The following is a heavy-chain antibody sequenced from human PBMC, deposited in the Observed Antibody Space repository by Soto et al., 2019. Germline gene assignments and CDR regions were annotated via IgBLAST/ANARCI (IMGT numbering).Heavy chain of an antibody. J-gene: IGHJ4*02. D-gene: IGHD3-16*01. V-gene: IGHV3-30*18. CDR3: AKDYAALEYYFAY. Sequence: GGSLRLSCAASGFTFSSYGMHWVRQAPGKGLEWVAVISYDGSNKYYADSVKGRFTISRDNSKNTLYLQMNSLRAEDTAVYYCAKDYAALEYYFAYLGQGTLVTVSS. CDR2: ISYDGSNK. CDR1: GFTFSSYG.